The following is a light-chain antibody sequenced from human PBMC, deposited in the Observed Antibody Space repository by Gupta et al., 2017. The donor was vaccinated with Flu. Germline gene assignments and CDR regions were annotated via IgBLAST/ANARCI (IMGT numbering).Light chain of an antibody. CDR3: LLYYGGANWV. J-gene: IGLJ3*02. CDR2: STS. V-gene: IGLV7-43*01. CDR1: TGAVTSGYY. Sequence: TVTLTCASSTGAVTSGYYPNWFQQKPGQAPRGLIYSTSNKHAWTPARFSGSLLGGKAALTLSGVQPEDEAEYYCLLYYGGANWVFGGGTKLTVL.